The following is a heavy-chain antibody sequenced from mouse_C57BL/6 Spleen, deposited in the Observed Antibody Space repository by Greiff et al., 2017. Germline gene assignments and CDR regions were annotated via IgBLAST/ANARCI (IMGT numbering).Heavy chain of an antibody. Sequence: ESGPELVKPGASVKISCKASGYSFTDYYMNWVKQSPEKSLEWIGEINPSNGGTTYNQKFKAKATLTVDKSSSTAYMQLKSLTSEDSAVYYCARVGDYGSSPYCDYWGQGTTLTVSA. J-gene: IGHJ2*01. CDR2: INPSNGGT. D-gene: IGHD1-1*01. V-gene: IGHV1-42*01. CDR1: GYSFTDYY. CDR3: ARVGDYGSSPYCDY.